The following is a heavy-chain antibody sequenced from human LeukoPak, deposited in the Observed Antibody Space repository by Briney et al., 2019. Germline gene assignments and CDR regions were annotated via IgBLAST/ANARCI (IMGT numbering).Heavy chain of an antibody. J-gene: IGHJ4*02. V-gene: IGHV3-30*04. CDR3: ARALAGATTVAY. CDR1: GFNFSTYA. CDR2: ISYDGPNK. D-gene: IGHD1-26*01. Sequence: PGRSLRLSCAVSGFNFSTYAMHWVRQAPGKGLEWVAVISYDGPNKFYADSVKGRFTISRDNSKNTLYLQMNSLRAEDTAVYYCARALAGATTVAYWGQGTLVTVSS.